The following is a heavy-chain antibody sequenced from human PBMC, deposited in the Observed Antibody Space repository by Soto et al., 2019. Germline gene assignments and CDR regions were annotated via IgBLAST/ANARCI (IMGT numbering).Heavy chain of an antibody. D-gene: IGHD2-15*01. CDR1: GGSISSGGYY. CDR2: IYYSGST. Sequence: SETLSLTCTVSGGSISSGGYYWSWIRQHPGKGLEWIGYIYYSGSTYYNPSLKSRVTISVDTSKNQFSLKLSSVTAADTAVYYCARTVNTRVICSGGSCLVGGWFDPWGQGTLVTVSS. J-gene: IGHJ5*02. CDR3: ARTVNTRVICSGGSCLVGGWFDP. V-gene: IGHV4-31*03.